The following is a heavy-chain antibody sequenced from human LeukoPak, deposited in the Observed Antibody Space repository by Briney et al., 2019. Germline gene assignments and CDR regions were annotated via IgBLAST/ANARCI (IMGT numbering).Heavy chain of an antibody. CDR3: ARADDFWSGYYRNYYYYYMDV. CDR1: GGSISSYC. D-gene: IGHD3-3*01. J-gene: IGHJ6*03. V-gene: IGHV4-34*01. CDR2: INHSGST. Sequence: SETLSLTCTVSGGSISSYCWSWIRQPPGKGLEWIGEINHSGSTNYNPSLKSRVTISVDTSKNQFSLKLSSVTAADTAVYYCARADDFWSGYYRNYYYYYMDVWGKGTTVTVSS.